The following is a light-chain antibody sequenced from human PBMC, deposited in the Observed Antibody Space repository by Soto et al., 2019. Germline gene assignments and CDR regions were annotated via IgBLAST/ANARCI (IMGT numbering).Light chain of an antibody. V-gene: IGKV1D-16*01. J-gene: IGKJ4*01. Sequence: DVQMTQSPSSLSASVGDRVSITCRASQNVNIWLAWYQLKPGKAPKALIYGTSYLQSGVPSRFSGSGSGTDFTLTINSLQPEDFATYYCQQYNTFPPTFGGGTKMEIK. CDR2: GTS. CDR1: QNVNIW. CDR3: QQYNTFPPT.